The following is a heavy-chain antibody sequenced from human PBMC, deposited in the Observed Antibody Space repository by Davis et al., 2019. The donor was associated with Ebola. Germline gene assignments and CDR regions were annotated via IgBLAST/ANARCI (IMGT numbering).Heavy chain of an antibody. CDR2: LKGDGDT. J-gene: IGHJ3*01. V-gene: IGHV3-66*02. Sequence: PAGSLRLSCAASGFTFSDHYMDWVRQAPGKGLEWVSLLKGDGDTKYSDSVRGRFTISRDDSTNTLYLQMNSVTAEDTGTYYCARDVLGSGASEVAFDLWGQGIMVTVAS. D-gene: IGHD2-15*01. CDR3: ARDVLGSGASEVAFDL. CDR1: GFTFSDHY.